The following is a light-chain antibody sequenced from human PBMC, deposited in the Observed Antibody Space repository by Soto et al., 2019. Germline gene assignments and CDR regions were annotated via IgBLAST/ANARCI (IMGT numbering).Light chain of an antibody. V-gene: IGLV6-57*04. CDR3: QSYYSSDVV. Sequence: NFMLTQPHSVSESPGKTVSISCTRSSGDIANNYVQWFQQRPGSAPTTVIYKDDQRPSGVPDRFSGSIDSSSNSASLTISGLKTEVEADYFCQSYYSSDVVFGGGTKLTVL. CDR1: SGDIANNY. J-gene: IGLJ2*01. CDR2: KDD.